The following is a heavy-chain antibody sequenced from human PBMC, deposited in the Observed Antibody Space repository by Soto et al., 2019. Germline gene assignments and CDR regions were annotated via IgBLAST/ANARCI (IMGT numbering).Heavy chain of an antibody. V-gene: IGHV4-30-4*01. J-gene: IGHJ3*02. D-gene: IGHD3-22*01. CDR1: GGTISSGCYY. CDR3: ARGGTYYYDRSAYYYAAFDI. CDR2: ISYSGST. Sequence: PSETLSLTCPVPGGTISSGCYYWSWIRQHPGTGLDWIGHISYSGSTYLNPSLKSRVTISVDRSKNQFSLKLNSVTAADTAVYYCARGGTYYYDRSAYYYAAFDIWGQGTMVTVSS.